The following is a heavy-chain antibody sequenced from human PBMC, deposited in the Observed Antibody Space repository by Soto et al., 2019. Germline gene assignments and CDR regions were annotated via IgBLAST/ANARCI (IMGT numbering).Heavy chain of an antibody. V-gene: IGHV3-23*01. CDR2: ISGSGGST. Sequence: GGSLRLSCAASGFTFSSYAMSWVRQAPGKGLEWVSAISGSGGSTYYADSVKSRFTISRDNSKNTMYLQMNSLRVEDTAVYYCAKKAGYYGSGSYSYYYYYMDVWGKGTTVTVSS. CDR3: AKKAGYYGSGSYSYYYYYMDV. D-gene: IGHD3-10*01. J-gene: IGHJ6*03. CDR1: GFTFSSYA.